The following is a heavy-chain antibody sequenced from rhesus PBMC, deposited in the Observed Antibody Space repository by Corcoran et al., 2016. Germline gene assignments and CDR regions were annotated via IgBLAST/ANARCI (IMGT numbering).Heavy chain of an antibody. D-gene: IGHD5-12*01. J-gene: IGHJ4*01. CDR2: ISYTGKSI. CDR3: TRVGYSYSPSFHFDY. V-gene: IGHV3-136*01. CDR1: GFTFSSYD. Sequence: EVQLVESGGGLVQPGGSLRLSCAASGFTFSSYDMSWVRQAPGMGLEWVLYISYTGKSIYYADVVKGLFTISSDNTKNSLSLQMSSLRAEDTAVYYCTRVGYSYSPSFHFDYWGQGVLVTVSS.